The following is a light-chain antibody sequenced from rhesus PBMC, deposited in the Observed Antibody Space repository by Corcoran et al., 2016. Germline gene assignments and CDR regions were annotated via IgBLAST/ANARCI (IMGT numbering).Light chain of an antibody. Sequence: DIQLTQSPSSLSASVGDRVTITCRASQGISSYLAWYQQKSGKAPKLLLYDASNLQSGVPSRFSGSGSGTEFTLTISSLKPEDFATYYCQQRNSYPPTFGGGTKVEIK. CDR1: QGISSY. V-gene: IGKV1-38*01. J-gene: IGKJ4*01. CDR3: QQRNSYPPT. CDR2: DAS.